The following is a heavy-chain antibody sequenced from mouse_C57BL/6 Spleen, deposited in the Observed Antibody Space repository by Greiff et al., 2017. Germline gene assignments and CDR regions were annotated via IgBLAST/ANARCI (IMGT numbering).Heavy chain of an antibody. J-gene: IGHJ4*01. CDR1: GYTFTSYG. CDR3: ARSIYDYYAMDY. CDR2: IYPRSGNT. D-gene: IGHD1-1*01. Sequence: QVHVKQSGAELARPGASVKLSCKASGYTFTSYGISWVKQRTGQGLEWIGEIYPRSGNTYYNEKFKGKATLTADKSSSTAYMELRSLTSEDSAVYFCARSIYDYYAMDYWGQGTSVTVSS. V-gene: IGHV1-81*01.